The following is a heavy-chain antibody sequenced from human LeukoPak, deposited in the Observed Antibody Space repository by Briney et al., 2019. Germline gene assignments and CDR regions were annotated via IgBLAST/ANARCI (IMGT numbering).Heavy chain of an antibody. CDR1: GFTFSDYY. D-gene: IGHD3-16*01. CDR2: ISSSGSTI. V-gene: IGHV3-11*04. Sequence: GFLRLSCAASGFTFSDYYMSWIRQAPGKGLEWVSYISSSGSTIYYADSVKGRFTISRDNAKNSLYLQIISLRAEDTAVYYCARLGEKADFDYWGQGTLVTVSS. CDR3: ARLGEKADFDY. J-gene: IGHJ4*02.